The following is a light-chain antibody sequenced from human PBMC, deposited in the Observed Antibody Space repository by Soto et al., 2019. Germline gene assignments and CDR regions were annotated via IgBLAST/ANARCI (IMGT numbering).Light chain of an antibody. Sequence: IQMTQSPSTLSASVGDRVTITCRGSQSISSWLAWYQQKPGKARKLLIGEWSTLESGVPSNFSGSGSGTEFSLTISSLQPEDFATYYCQQYNAYPWTFGQGTKVDIK. CDR3: QQYNAYPWT. CDR1: QSISSW. J-gene: IGKJ1*01. CDR2: EWS. V-gene: IGKV1-5*03.